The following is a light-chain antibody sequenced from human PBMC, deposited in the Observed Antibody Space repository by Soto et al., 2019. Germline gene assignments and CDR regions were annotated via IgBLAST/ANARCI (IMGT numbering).Light chain of an antibody. V-gene: IGKV3-20*01. CDR2: GAS. CDR3: HQYGTLYT. CDR1: QSVSSSY. Sequence: IVLTQSPGTLSLSPGERATLSCRASQSVSSSYLAWYQQKPGQAPRLLIYGASSRATGLPDRFSGSGSGTDFTLTISRLEPEYFAVYDCHQYGTLYTFGQGTKLEIK. J-gene: IGKJ2*01.